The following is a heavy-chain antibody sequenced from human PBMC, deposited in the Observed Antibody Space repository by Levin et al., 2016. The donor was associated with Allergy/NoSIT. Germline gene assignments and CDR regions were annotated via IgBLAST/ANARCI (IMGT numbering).Heavy chain of an antibody. CDR3: ARVTMVEGYYGMDV. CDR1: GFTFSDYY. J-gene: IGHJ6*02. CDR2: ISSSSSYT. D-gene: IGHD3-10*01. V-gene: IGHV3-11*06. Sequence: GGSLRLSCAASGFTFSDYYMSWIRQAPGKGLEWVSYISSSSSYTNYADSVKGRFTISRDNAKNSLYLQMNSLRAEDTAVYYCARVTMVEGYYGMDVWGQGTTVTVSS.